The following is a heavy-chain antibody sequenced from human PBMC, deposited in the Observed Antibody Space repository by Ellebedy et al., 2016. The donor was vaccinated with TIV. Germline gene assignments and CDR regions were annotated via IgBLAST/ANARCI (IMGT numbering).Heavy chain of an antibody. CDR1: GYPFTNYY. J-gene: IGHJ4*02. D-gene: IGHD4-17*01. V-gene: IGHV1-46*01. CDR2: LDARVGST. CDR3: ATVPSAGADF. Sequence: ASVKVSCKASGYPFTNYYFHWIRQAPGQGLEWMGVLDARVGSTTYAEALQGRITMTRDMSTRTVYMELSSLRSDDTALYYCATVPSAGADFWGQGTLVTVSS.